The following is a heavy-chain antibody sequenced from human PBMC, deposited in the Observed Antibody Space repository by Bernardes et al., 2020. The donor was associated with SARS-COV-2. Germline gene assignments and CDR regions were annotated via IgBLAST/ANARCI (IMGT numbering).Heavy chain of an antibody. Sequence: GGSLRLSCAASGFTFADYAMHWVRLAPGKSLEWVAVIRGDLLTTYYVDSVKGRFTISRDNTKDSLYLQMNSLTPEDTAIYFCGKDSNVLTAYVDSWGRGTRVIVSS. J-gene: IGHJ1*01. CDR2: IRGDLLTT. CDR1: GFTFADYA. D-gene: IGHD3-9*01. CDR3: GKDSNVLTAYVDS. V-gene: IGHV3-43*02.